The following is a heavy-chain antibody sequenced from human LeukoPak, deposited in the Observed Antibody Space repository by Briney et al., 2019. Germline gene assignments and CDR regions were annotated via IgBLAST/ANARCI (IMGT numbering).Heavy chain of an antibody. J-gene: IGHJ5*02. D-gene: IGHD2-21*01. CDR2: IDHDGSST. CDR1: GFTFSSYW. CDR3: AREVSGDPWYNWFDP. V-gene: IGHV3-74*01. Sequence: GGSLRLSCAASGFTFSSYWMHWVRQAPGKGLMWVSRIDHDGSSTRYADSVKGRFTISRNNAKNTLYLQMNSLRAEDTAVYYCAREVSGDPWYNWFDPWGQGTLATVSS.